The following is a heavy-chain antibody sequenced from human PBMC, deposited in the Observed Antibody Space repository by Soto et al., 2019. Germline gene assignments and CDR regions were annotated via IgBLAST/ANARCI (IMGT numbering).Heavy chain of an antibody. J-gene: IGHJ4*02. CDR3: ARSVAVPGAHIDY. CDR1: GGSISGSY. CDR2: VYYTEST. Sequence: SETLSLTCSVSGGSISGSYWSWIRQSPGKGLEWLGYVYYTESTNYSPSLRSRVSISGDTSKNEFSLRLSSVTAADTAVYFCARSVAVPGAHIDYWGQGTQVTVSP. D-gene: IGHD6-19*01. V-gene: IGHV4-59*01.